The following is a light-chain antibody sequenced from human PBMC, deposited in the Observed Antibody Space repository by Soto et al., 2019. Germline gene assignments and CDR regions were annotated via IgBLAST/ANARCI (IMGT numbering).Light chain of an antibody. CDR2: KAS. J-gene: IGKJ1*01. CDR1: HGISDW. CDR3: QEYDSYSWT. Sequence: DIQMTQSPSTLSASVGDRVTITCRASHGISDWLAWYKQKPGKATKFLMYKASTLESWVPSRFRGSGSGPEFSLTISSVQPEDFDTYYCQEYDSYSWTFGQGTKGEIK. V-gene: IGKV1-5*03.